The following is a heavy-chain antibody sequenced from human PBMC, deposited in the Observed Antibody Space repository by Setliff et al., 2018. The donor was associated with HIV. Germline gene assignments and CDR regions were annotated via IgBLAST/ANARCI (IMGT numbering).Heavy chain of an antibody. D-gene: IGHD2-2*01. CDR1: GGSISSSNNY. CDR2: IYYSGST. V-gene: IGHV4-39*01. Sequence: SETLSLTCSVSGGSISSSNNYWGWIRQPPGKGLEWIGSIYYSGSTYYNPSLKSRVTISVDTSKSQFSLRLTSVTAADTALYYCARHEGVLQEDGGFDSWGQGTPVTVSS. J-gene: IGHJ4*02. CDR3: ARHEGVLQEDGGFDS.